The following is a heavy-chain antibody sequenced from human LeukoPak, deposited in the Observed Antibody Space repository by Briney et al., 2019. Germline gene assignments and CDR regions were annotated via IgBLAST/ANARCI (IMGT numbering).Heavy chain of an antibody. D-gene: IGHD1-1*01. J-gene: IGHJ4*02. V-gene: IGHV3-30*02. CDR3: AKDRETTSSGTFDY. CDR2: IAEDGSNE. Sequence: GGSLRLSCAASGFSFSTYGMHCVRQAPGKGLEWVAFIAEDGSNEKYTDSVKGRFTISRDNSNNTLYLRMNSLRAEDTGVYYCAKDRETTSSGTFDYWGQGTLVTVSS. CDR1: GFSFSTYG.